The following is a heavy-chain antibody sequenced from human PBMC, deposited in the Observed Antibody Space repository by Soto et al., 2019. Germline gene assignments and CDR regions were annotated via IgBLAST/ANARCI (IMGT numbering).Heavy chain of an antibody. D-gene: IGHD7-27*01. Sequence: SETLSLTSTVSGGAISSYYWSRIRQPPGRGLGWFGYFYYSGSTNYNPSLRSRVTISVDTSKNQFSLKLSSVTAADTAVYYCAREETWGAFDIWGQGTMVTVSS. CDR3: AREETWGAFDI. V-gene: IGHV4-59*01. CDR1: GGAISSYY. J-gene: IGHJ3*02. CDR2: FYYSGST.